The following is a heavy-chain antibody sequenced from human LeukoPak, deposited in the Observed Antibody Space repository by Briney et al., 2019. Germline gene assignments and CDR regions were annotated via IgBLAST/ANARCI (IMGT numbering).Heavy chain of an antibody. V-gene: IGHV4-31*03. D-gene: IGHD3-10*01. CDR1: GGSISSGGYY. CDR3: ARDQRYYGSGSYSLFHY. Sequence: SETLSLTCTVSGGSISSGGYYWSWIRQHPGKGLEWIGYIYYSGSTYYNPSLKSRVTISVDTSKNQFSLKLSSVTAADTAVYYCARDQRYYGSGSYSLFHYWGQGTLVTVSS. J-gene: IGHJ4*02. CDR2: IYYSGST.